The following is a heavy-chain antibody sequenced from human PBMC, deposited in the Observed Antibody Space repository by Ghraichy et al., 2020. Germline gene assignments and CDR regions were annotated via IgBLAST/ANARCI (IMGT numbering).Heavy chain of an antibody. Sequence: GESLSISCVASGLMFSPNTMNWVRQAPGKGLEWVSSISSSTRYIYYADSVKGRFTISRDNAQNSLYLQMNSLRAEDTAVYYCSRGGGAGTPVLYHMDVWGLGTTVTVSS. CDR3: SRGGGAGTPVLYHMDV. J-gene: IGHJ6*02. CDR2: ISSSTRYI. CDR1: GLMFSPNT. D-gene: IGHD6-19*01. V-gene: IGHV3-21*01.